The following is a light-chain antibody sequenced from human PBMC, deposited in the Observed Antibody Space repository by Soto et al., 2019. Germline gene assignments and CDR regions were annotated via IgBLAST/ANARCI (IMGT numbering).Light chain of an antibody. J-gene: IGLJ1*01. CDR2: GVV. CDR3: RSYAGGYTYL. Sequence: QSALTQPRSVSGSPGQSVTISCTGTGNDVGAYNYVSWYQQHPGRPPKLLIYGVVRWPSGVPDRFSGSKSGNTASLTISGLQAEDEADYFCRSYAGGYTYLFGTGTKLTVL. V-gene: IGLV2-11*01. CDR1: GNDVGAYNY.